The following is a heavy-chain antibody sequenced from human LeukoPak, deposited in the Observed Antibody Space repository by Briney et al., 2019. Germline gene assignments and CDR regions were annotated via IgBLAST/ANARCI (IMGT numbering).Heavy chain of an antibody. D-gene: IGHD2-2*01. J-gene: IGHJ4*02. Sequence: PGGSLRLSCAISGLTFSRYWMTWVRQAPGKGLELVANIKQDGSGKYYVDSVKGRFTISRDNAKNTLYLQMSSLRVEDTAVYYCARVGCTTTSCLANWGQGTLVTVSS. CDR3: ARVGCTTTSCLAN. V-gene: IGHV3-7*01. CDR2: IKQDGSGK. CDR1: GLTFSRYW.